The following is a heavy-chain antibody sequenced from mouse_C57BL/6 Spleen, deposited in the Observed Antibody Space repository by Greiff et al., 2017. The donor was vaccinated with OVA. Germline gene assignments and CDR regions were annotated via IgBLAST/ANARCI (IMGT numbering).Heavy chain of an antibody. CDR2: INPNNGGT. J-gene: IGHJ2*01. CDR1: GYTFTDYY. D-gene: IGHD4-1*01. V-gene: IGHV1-26*01. CDR3: ARGAGKRGFDY. Sequence: VQLQQSGPELVKPGASVKISCKASGYTFTDYYMNWVKQSHGKSLEWIGDINPNNGGTSYNQKFKGKATLTVDKSSSTAYMELRSLTSEDSAVYYCARGAGKRGFDYWGQGTTLTVSS.